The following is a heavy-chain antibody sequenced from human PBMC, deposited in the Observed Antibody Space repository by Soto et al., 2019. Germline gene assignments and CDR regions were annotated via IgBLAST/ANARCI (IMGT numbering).Heavy chain of an antibody. V-gene: IGHV1-24*01. D-gene: IGHD3-3*01. CDR2: LDPEDGET. J-gene: IGHJ4*02. Sequence: GASVKGSCKVSGYSLSEVSMHWVRQAPGKGLEWVGGLDPEDGETIYAQMFQGRVTMTEDTSTDTAYMELSSLRSEDTAVYYCAAFSTYDFWSGYYTADYWGQGTLVTVSS. CDR3: AAFSTYDFWSGYYTADY. CDR1: GYSLSEVS.